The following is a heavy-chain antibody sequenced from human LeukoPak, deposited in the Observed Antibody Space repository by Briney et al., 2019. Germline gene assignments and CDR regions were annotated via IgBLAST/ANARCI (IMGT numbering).Heavy chain of an antibody. CDR3: ARVEDSSGYDFDY. D-gene: IGHD6-19*01. CDR1: GGSISSSSYY. V-gene: IGHV4-39*07. CDR2: IYYSGST. J-gene: IGHJ4*02. Sequence: PSETLSLTCTVSGGSISSSSYYWGWIRQPPGKGLEWIGSIYYSGSTYYNPSLKSRVTISVDTSKNQFSLKLSSVTAADTAVYYCARVEDSSGYDFDYWGQGTLVTVSS.